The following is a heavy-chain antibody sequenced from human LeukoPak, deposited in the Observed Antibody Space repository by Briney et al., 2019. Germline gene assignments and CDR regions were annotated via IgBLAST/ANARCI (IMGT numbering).Heavy chain of an antibody. CDR2: IYYSGST. Sequence: SETLSLTCTVSGGSISSSSYYWGWIRQPPGKWLEWIGSIYYSGSTYYNPSLKSRVTISVDTSKNQFSLKLSSVTAADTAVYYCASPGGSGSYGFDYWGQGTMVTVSS. CDR3: ASPGGSGSYGFDY. J-gene: IGHJ4*02. CDR1: GGSISSSSYY. D-gene: IGHD1-26*01. V-gene: IGHV4-39*07.